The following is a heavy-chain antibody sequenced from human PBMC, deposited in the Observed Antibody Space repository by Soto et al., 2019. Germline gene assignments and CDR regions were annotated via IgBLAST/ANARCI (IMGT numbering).Heavy chain of an antibody. CDR1: GGSISSSNW. V-gene: IGHV4-4*02. CDR2: IYHSGST. D-gene: IGHD6-13*01. J-gene: IGHJ4*02. CDR3: ASAAMGGSSWPFDY. Sequence: QVQLQESGPGLVKPSGTLSLTCAVSGGSISSSNWWSWVRQPPGKGLEWIGEIYHSGSTNYNPSHKRRVTISVNKSKNQLSLKLSSVTAADTAVYYCASAAMGGSSWPFDYWGQGTLVTVSS.